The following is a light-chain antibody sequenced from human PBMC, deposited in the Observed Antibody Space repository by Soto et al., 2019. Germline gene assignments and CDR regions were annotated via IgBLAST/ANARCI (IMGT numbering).Light chain of an antibody. J-gene: IGKJ1*01. CDR3: QQYNHWLTWS. CDR1: QSVGNN. CDR2: SAS. Sequence: EIVLTQSPATLSVSPGERATLSCRASQSVGNNLAWYQQKPGQQPRLLIYSASTRATGGPARFIGSGAGTDVTLTISSMQYADYAVDYCQQYNHWLTWSFGQGTKVDIK. V-gene: IGKV3-15*01.